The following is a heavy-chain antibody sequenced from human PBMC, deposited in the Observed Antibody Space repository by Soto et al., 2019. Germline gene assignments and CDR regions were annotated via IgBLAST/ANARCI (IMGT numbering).Heavy chain of an antibody. CDR1: GFTFDDYA. D-gene: IGHD6-13*01. CDR2: ISWNSGSI. V-gene: IGHV3-9*01. Sequence: GGSLRLSCAASGFTFDDYAMHWVRQAPGKGLEWVSGISWNSGSIGYADSVKGRFTISRDKAKNSLYLQMNSLRAEDTALYYCAKDIGIAAAGSYYYYMDVWGKGTTVTVSS. CDR3: AKDIGIAAAGSYYYYMDV. J-gene: IGHJ6*03.